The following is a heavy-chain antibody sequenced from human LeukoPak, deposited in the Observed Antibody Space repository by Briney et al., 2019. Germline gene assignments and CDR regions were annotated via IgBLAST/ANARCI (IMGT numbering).Heavy chain of an antibody. V-gene: IGHV3-74*01. CDR2: VYNDGSTT. Sequence: GGSLRPSCAASGFTFSSHWMHWVRQAPGEGLVWVSRVYNDGSTTSYADSVKGRFTISRDNAKNTLYLQMNSLRAEDMAVYYCARESGSSRFFDYWGQGTLVTVSS. CDR1: GFTFSSHW. D-gene: IGHD6-6*01. J-gene: IGHJ4*02. CDR3: ARESGSSRFFDY.